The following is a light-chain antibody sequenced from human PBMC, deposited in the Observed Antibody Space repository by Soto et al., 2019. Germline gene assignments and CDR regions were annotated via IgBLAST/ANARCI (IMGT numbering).Light chain of an antibody. CDR2: DAY. J-gene: IGKJ4*01. CDR1: QTISTY. Sequence: IQVNQSPSSLSANVGDRVTITCRASQTISTYLNWYQQKPGKAPRLLIYDAYRLLSGVPSRFSGSGSGTDFTLTISSLQPEDFATYYCQQSYSTPLTFGGGTNV. CDR3: QQSYSTPLT. V-gene: IGKV1-39*01.